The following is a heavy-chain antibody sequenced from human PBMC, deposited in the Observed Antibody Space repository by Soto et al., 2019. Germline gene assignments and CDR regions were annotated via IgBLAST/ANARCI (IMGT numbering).Heavy chain of an antibody. D-gene: IGHD3-3*01. J-gene: IGHJ6*03. CDR3: ARRSYYDFWSGQQRNYYYYMDV. CDR2: IYYSGST. Sequence: PSETLCLTWTVSGGSISNYYWSWIRQPPGKGLEWIGYIYYSGSTNYNPSLKSRVTISVDTSKNQFSLKLSSVTAADTAVYYCARRSYYDFWSGQQRNYYYYMDVWGKGTTVTVSS. CDR1: GGSISNYY. V-gene: IGHV4-59*08.